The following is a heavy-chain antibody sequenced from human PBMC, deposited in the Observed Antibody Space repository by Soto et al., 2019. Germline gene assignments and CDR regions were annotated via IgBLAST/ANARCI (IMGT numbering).Heavy chain of an antibody. D-gene: IGHD6-19*01. Sequence: QVQLQQWGAGLLKPSETLSLTCAVYGGSFSGYYWSWIRQPPGKGLEWIGEINHSGSTNYNPSLKSRVTISVDTSENQFSLKLSSVTAADTAVYYCAREGYSSGPSYFDYWGQGTLVTVSS. J-gene: IGHJ4*02. CDR3: AREGYSSGPSYFDY. CDR2: INHSGST. CDR1: GGSFSGYY. V-gene: IGHV4-34*01.